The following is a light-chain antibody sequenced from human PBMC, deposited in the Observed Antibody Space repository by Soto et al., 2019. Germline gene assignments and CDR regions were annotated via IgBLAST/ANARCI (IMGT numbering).Light chain of an antibody. CDR1: QSVSSRY. V-gene: IGKV3-20*01. CDR3: QQYAYTPPT. J-gene: IGKJ3*01. CDR2: GAS. Sequence: EAVLTQSPGTLSLSPGERAIFSCRASQSVSSRYLAWYQQKPGQAPSLLIYGASNRATDIPARFSGGGSGKDFALTINSLEPEYFAEYFCQQYAYTPPTFGPGTKVDIK.